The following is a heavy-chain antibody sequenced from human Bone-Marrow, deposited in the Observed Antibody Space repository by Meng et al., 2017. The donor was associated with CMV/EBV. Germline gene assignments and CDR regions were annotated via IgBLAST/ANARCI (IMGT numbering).Heavy chain of an antibody. V-gene: IGHV3-30*04. CDR1: GFTFSSYA. Sequence: GESLKISCAASGFTFSSYAVHWVRQAPGKGLEWVAVISYDGNKKYYADSVKGRFTISRDNSKNTLYLQVNSLRAEDTAVYYCARGPWDVWSGYYVDYWGQGTLVTVSS. CDR3: ARGPWDVWSGYYVDY. D-gene: IGHD3-3*01. CDR2: ISYDGNKK. J-gene: IGHJ4*02.